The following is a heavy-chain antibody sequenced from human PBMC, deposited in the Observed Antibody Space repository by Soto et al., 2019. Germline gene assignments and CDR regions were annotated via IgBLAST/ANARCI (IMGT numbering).Heavy chain of an antibody. CDR1: GGSISSGGYS. Sequence: PSETLSLTCAVSGGSISSGGYSWSWIRQPPGKGLEWIGYIYHSGSTYYNPSLKSRVTISVDRSKNQFSLKLSSVTAADTAVYYWAERGYDHKGVFAFRAQGTTDPVS. V-gene: IGHV4-30-2*01. J-gene: IGHJ6*02. CDR3: AERGYDHKGVFAF. CDR2: IYHSGST. D-gene: IGHD3-16*01.